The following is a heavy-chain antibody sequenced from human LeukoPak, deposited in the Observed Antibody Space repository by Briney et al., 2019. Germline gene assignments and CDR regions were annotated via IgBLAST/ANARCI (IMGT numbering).Heavy chain of an antibody. D-gene: IGHD3-10*02. CDR1: GFTFSSYE. V-gene: IGHV3-48*03. Sequence: PGGSLRLSCAASGFTFSSYEMNWVRQAPGKGLEWVSYISSSGGTIYYADSVKGRFTISRDNAKNSLYLQMYSLSAEDRAVYYCAELGITMIGGVWGKGTTVTISS. CDR2: ISSSGGTI. CDR3: AELGITMIGGV. J-gene: IGHJ6*04.